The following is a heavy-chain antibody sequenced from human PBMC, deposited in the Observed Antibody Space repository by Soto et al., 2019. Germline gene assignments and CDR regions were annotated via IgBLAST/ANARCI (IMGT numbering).Heavy chain of an antibody. CDR2: IYSGGDT. CDR3: ATRMTTAPY. J-gene: IGHJ4*02. CDR1: GFAVSANY. Sequence: EAHLVGSGGGLVQPGGSLRLSCAASGFAVSANYLSWVSQAPGKGLEWVSLIYSGGDTDYADSVRGRFTISRDNSKNTLYLQMNSLKAEDTAVYYCATRMTTAPYWGQGALVNVSS. V-gene: IGHV3-66*01. D-gene: IGHD4-17*01.